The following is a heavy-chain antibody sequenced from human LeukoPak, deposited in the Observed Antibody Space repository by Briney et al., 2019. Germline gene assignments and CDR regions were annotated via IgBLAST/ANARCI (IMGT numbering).Heavy chain of an antibody. J-gene: IGHJ5*02. CDR2: IYRGDSDT. Sequence: GESLKISCNGFGYILNSYWIGWVRQMPGPGLECMGIIYRGDSDTSYSPYFQGHVTIPADKSISTAYLQWSSLKASDTAMYYCARRVQGSYYGWFDPWGQGTLVTVSS. CDR1: GYILNSYW. D-gene: IGHD1-26*01. V-gene: IGHV5-51*01. CDR3: ARRVQGSYYGWFDP.